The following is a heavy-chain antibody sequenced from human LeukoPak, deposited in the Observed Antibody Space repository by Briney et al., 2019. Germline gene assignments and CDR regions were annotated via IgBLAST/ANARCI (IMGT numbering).Heavy chain of an antibody. CDR3: ASTYDRSGYPDAFDI. J-gene: IGHJ3*02. D-gene: IGHD3-22*01. Sequence: PGGSLRLSCAASGFTFSNYEMNWVRQAPGKGLEWVSYISSSGSTIYYADSVKGRFTISRDNATNSLYLQMNRLRAEDTALYYCASTYDRSGYPDAFDIWGRGTMVTVSS. CDR1: GFTFSNYE. V-gene: IGHV3-48*03. CDR2: ISSSGSTI.